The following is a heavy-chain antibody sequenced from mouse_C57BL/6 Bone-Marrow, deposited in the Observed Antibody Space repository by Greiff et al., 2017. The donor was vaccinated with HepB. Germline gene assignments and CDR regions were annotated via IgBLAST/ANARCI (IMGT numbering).Heavy chain of an antibody. J-gene: IGHJ4*01. D-gene: IGHD1-1*01. CDR3: ARCRGYYGSSIYAMDY. V-gene: IGHV1-81*01. CDR1: GYTFTSYG. CDR2: IYPRSGNT. Sequence: QVQLQQSGAELARPGASVKPSCKASGYTFTSYGISWVKQRTGQGLEWIGEIYPRSGNTYYNEKFKGKATLTADKSSSTAYMELRSLTSEDSAVYFCARCRGYYGSSIYAMDYWGQGTSVTVSS.